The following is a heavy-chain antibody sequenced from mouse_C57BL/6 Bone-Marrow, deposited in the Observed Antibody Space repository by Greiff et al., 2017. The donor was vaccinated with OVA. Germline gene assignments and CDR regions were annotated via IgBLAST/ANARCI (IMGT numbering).Heavy chain of an antibody. V-gene: IGHV1-81*01. D-gene: IGHD1-1*01. CDR2: IYPRSGNT. CDR1: GYTFTSYG. CDR3: AREGSITTVVDPFAY. J-gene: IGHJ3*01. Sequence: VQLQQSGAELARPGASVKLSCKASGYTFTSYGISWVKQRTGQGLEWIGEIYPRSGNTYYNEKFKGKATLTADKSSSPAYMELRSLTSEDSAVYFCAREGSITTVVDPFAYWGQGTLVTVSA.